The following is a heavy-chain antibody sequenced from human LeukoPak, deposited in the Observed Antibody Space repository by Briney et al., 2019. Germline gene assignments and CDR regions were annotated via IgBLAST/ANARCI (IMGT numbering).Heavy chain of an antibody. CDR3: ARGFGDWGLSWFDP. CDR1: GGSISSYY. CDR2: IYYSGST. J-gene: IGHJ5*02. Sequence: SETLSLTCTVSGGSISSYYWSWIRQPPGKGLEWIGYIYYSGSTNYNPSLKSRVTILVDTSKNQFSLKLTSVTAADTAVYYCARGFGDWGLSWFDPWGQGTLVTVSS. D-gene: IGHD3-10*01. V-gene: IGHV4-59*01.